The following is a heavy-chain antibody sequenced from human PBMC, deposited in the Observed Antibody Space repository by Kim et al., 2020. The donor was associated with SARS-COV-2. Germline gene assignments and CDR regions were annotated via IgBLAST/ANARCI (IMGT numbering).Heavy chain of an antibody. CDR3: ARDDCVAVAGCYYGMGV. Sequence: SETLSLTCAVSGGSISSNNWWSWVRQPPGKGLEWIGEIYHSGTTYYNPSLMSRVTISVDKSKNQFSLKLSSVTAADTAVYYCARDDCVAVAGCYYGMGVWGQGTTVTVSS. J-gene: IGHJ6*02. D-gene: IGHD6-19*01. CDR2: IYHSGTT. CDR1: GGSISSNNW. V-gene: IGHV4-4*02.